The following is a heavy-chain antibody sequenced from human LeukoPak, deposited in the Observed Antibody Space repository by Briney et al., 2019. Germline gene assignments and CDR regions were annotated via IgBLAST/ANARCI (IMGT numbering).Heavy chain of an antibody. J-gene: IGHJ5*02. CDR3: ARVYRGGNNWFDP. CDR2: IYSGGST. CDR1: GFTVSSNY. D-gene: IGHD3-10*01. Sequence: PGGSRRLSGAASGFTVSSNYMSWVRQAPGKGLEWVSVIYSGGSTYYADSVKGRFTISRDNSKNTLYLQMNSLRAEDTAVYYCARVYRGGNNWFDPWGQGTLVTVSS. V-gene: IGHV3-53*01.